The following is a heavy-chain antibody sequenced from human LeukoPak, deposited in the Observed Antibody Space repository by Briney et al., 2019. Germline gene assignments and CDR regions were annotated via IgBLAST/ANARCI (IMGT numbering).Heavy chain of an antibody. V-gene: IGHV3-30*09. CDR1: TFTFNNYA. CDR3: ARRSRDGWYFDY. J-gene: IGHJ4*02. CDR2: ISSDGSNK. D-gene: IGHD5-24*01. Sequence: QPGGSLRLSCAASTFTFNNYAMHWVRQAPGKGLEWVSIISSDGSNKYYADSVKGRFAISRDNSNNTLYLQMNSLRAEDTAVYYCARRSRDGWYFDYWGQGTLVTVSS.